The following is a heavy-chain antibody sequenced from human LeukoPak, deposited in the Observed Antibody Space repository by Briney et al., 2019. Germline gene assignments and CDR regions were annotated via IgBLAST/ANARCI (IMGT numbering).Heavy chain of an antibody. V-gene: IGHV3-30-3*01. CDR1: GFTFSSYA. Sequence: TGGSLRLSCAASGFTFSSYAMHWVRQVPGKGLEWVAVISYDGSNKYYADSVKGRFTISRDNSKNTLYLQMNSLRAEDTAVYYCAREYRGMATIYFDYWGQGTLVTVSS. CDR3: AREYRGMATIYFDY. D-gene: IGHD5-24*01. CDR2: ISYDGSNK. J-gene: IGHJ4*02.